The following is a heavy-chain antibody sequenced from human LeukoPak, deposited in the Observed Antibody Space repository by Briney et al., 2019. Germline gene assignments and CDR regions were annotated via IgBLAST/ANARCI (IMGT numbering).Heavy chain of an antibody. D-gene: IGHD1-1*01. J-gene: IGHJ6*02. Sequence: APVKVSCKTSGYTFTSYDINWVRQATGQGLEWMGWMNPNSGNTGYTQKFQGRVTMTRNTSISTAYTELSGLRSEDTAVYYSARRSTISTTGRPWGMDVWGQGTTVTVSS. CDR3: ARRSTISTTGRPWGMDV. CDR2: MNPNSGNT. V-gene: IGHV1-8*01. CDR1: GYTFTSYD.